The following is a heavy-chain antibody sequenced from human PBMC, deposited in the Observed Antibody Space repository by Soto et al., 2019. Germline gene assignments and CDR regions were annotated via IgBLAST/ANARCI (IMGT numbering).Heavy chain of an antibody. CDR1: GFTFTNYA. CDR2: ISGSGVST. D-gene: IGHD6-19*01. CDR3: AQVLAVAVAYYYGMDV. Sequence: PGGSLRLSCAASGFTFTNYAMNWVRQAPGKGLEWVSAISGSGVSTYYADSVKGRFTVSRDNSKDTLYLEMNSLRDEDTAKYYCAQVLAVAVAYYYGMDVWGLGTTVTVSS. V-gene: IGHV3-23*01. J-gene: IGHJ6*02.